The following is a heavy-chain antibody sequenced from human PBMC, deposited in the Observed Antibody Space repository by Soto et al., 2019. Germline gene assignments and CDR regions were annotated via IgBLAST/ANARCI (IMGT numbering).Heavy chain of an antibody. V-gene: IGHV1-18*01. CDR3: ASDSYCSGGSCYSGYFDY. D-gene: IGHD2-15*01. CDR2: ISAYNGNT. CDR1: GYTFTSYG. J-gene: IGHJ4*02. Sequence: QVQLVQSGAEVKKPGASVKVSCKASGYTFTSYGISWVRQAPGQGLEWMGWISAYNGNTNYAQKLQDRVTMTTDTATSTAYIELRSLRSDDTAVYYCASDSYCSGGSCYSGYFDYWGQGTLDTVSS.